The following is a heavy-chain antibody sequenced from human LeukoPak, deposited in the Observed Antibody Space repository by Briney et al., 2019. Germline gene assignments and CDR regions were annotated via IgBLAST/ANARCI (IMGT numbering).Heavy chain of an antibody. V-gene: IGHV3-33*01. CDR2: IWYDGSNK. D-gene: IGHD6-19*01. Sequence: GRSLRLSCAASGFTFSSYGMHWVRQAPGKGLERVAVIWYDGSNKYYADSVKGRFTISRDNSKNTLYLQMNSLRAEDTAVYYCARLKVAGTGYYYYGMDVWGKGTTVTVSS. J-gene: IGHJ6*04. CDR3: ARLKVAGTGYYYYGMDV. CDR1: GFTFSSYG.